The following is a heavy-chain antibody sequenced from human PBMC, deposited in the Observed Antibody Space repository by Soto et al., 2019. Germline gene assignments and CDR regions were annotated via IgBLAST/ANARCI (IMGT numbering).Heavy chain of an antibody. V-gene: IGHV4-59*01. J-gene: IGHJ6*02. CDR2: IYYSGST. CDR1: GGSISSYY. D-gene: IGHD6-6*01. Sequence: QVQLQESGPGLVKPSETLSLTCTVSGGSISSYYWSWIRQPPGKGLEWIGYIYYSGSTNYNPSLKSRVTLSVDPAKNQSALKLSSVTAADKAVYYCGWIIGALPGSYYYYGMDVWGPGTTVTVSS. CDR3: GWIIGALPGSYYYYGMDV.